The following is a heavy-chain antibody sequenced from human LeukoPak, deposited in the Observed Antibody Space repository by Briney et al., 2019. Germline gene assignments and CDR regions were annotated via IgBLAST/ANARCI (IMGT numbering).Heavy chain of an antibody. J-gene: IGHJ4*02. CDR1: GFTFSSYE. CDR3: ARANYYDTSGFDY. Sequence: PGGSLRLSCAVSGFTFSSYEMNWVRQAPGKGLEWVSYISSSGSAIYYADSVKGRFTISRDNAKNSLYPQMNSLRAEDTAVYYCARANYYDTSGFDYWGQGTLVTVSS. CDR2: ISSSGSAI. V-gene: IGHV3-48*03. D-gene: IGHD3-22*01.